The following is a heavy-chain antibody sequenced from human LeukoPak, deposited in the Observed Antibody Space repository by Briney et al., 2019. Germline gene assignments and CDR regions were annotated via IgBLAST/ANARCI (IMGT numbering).Heavy chain of an antibody. CDR1: GGTFSSYA. V-gene: IGHV1-69*06. D-gene: IGHD2-2*01. CDR2: IIPIFGTA. J-gene: IGHJ6*03. CDR3: ARGEGYCSSTSCYGGRYYYYYMDV. Sequence: ASVKVSCKASGGTFSSYAISWVRQAPGQGLEWMGGIIPIFGTANYAQKFQGRVTITADKSTSTAYMELSSLRSEDTAVYYCARGEGYCSSTSCYGGRYYYYYMDVWGEGTTVTVSS.